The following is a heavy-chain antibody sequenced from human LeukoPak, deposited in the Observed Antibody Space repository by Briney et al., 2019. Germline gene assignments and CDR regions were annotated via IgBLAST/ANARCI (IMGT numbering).Heavy chain of an antibody. CDR2: IYTGGRT. D-gene: IGHD5-18*01. CDR1: GFTVSDNY. V-gene: IGHV3-53*01. J-gene: IGHJ6*02. CDR3: TRGPIHLWLYDGMDV. Sequence: GGSLRLSCAASGFTVSDNYMSWVRQAPGKGLEWVSVIYTGGRTYYADSVKGRFTISRDNSKNTLYLQMNSLKTEDTAVYYCTRGPIHLWLYDGMDVWGQGTTVIVSS.